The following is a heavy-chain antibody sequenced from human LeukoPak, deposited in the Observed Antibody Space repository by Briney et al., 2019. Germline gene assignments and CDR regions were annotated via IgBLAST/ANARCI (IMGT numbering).Heavy chain of an antibody. Sequence: GGSLRLSCAASGFTFSSYGMHWVRQAPGKGLEWVAFIRYDGSNKYYADSVKGRFTISRDNSKNTLYLQMNSLRAVDTAVYYCAKSSGVVIDYYYYYMDVWGKGTTVTVSS. J-gene: IGHJ6*03. CDR3: AKSSGVVIDYYYYYMDV. D-gene: IGHD3-3*01. CDR2: IRYDGSNK. V-gene: IGHV3-30*02. CDR1: GFTFSSYG.